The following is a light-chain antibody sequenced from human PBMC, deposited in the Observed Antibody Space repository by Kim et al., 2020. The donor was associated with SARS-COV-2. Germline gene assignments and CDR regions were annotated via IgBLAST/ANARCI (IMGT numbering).Light chain of an antibody. CDR3: QQYGSSPFT. CDR1: QSVSSSY. J-gene: IGKJ3*01. CDR2: GAS. Sequence: SPGERATLSCRASQSVSSSYLAWYQQKPGQAPRLLFYGASSRATGIPDRFSGSGSGTDFTLTISRLEPEDFAVYYCQQYGSSPFTFGPGTKVDIK. V-gene: IGKV3-20*01.